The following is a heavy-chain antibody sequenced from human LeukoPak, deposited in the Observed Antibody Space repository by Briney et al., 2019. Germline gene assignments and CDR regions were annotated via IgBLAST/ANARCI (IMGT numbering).Heavy chain of an antibody. D-gene: IGHD3-9*01. CDR3: ARGAYYDILTGYYYWFDP. V-gene: IGHV1-69*06. CDR2: IIPIFGTA. CDR1: GGTFSSYA. Sequence: ASVKVSCKASGGTFSSYAISWVRQAPGQGLEWMGGIIPIFGTANYAQKFQGRVTITADKSTSTAYMELSSLRSEDTAVYYCARGAYYDILTGYYYWFDPRGQGTLVTVSS. J-gene: IGHJ5*02.